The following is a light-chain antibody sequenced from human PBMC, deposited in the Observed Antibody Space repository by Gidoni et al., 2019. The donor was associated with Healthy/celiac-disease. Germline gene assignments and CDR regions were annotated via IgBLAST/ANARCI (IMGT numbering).Light chain of an antibody. CDR2: SNN. CDR3: AAWDDSLNGVV. CDR1: SSNIGSNT. V-gene: IGLV1-44*01. Sequence: QSVLTQPPSASGTPGQRVTISCSGSSSNIGSNTVHWYQQLPGTAPKLLSYSNNQRPSGVPYRFSGSKSGTSASLAISGLQSEDEADYYCAAWDDSLNGVVFGGGTKLTVL. J-gene: IGLJ2*01.